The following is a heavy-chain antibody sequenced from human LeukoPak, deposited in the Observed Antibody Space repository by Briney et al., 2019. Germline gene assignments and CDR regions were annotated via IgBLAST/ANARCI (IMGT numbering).Heavy chain of an antibody. V-gene: IGHV4-31*03. Sequence: SQTLSLTCTVSGGSISSGGYYWSWIRQHPGKGLEWMGSIYYSGSTYYNPSLKSRVTISVETSKNQFSLKLSSVTAADTAVYYCARGLGNSDYYYYYYMDVWGKGTTVTVSS. CDR2: IYYSGST. J-gene: IGHJ6*03. CDR1: GGSISSGGYY. D-gene: IGHD4-23*01. CDR3: ARGLGNSDYYYYYYMDV.